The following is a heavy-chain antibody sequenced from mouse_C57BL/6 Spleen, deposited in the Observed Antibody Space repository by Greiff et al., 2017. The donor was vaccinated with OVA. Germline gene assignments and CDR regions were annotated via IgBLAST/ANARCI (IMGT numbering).Heavy chain of an antibody. J-gene: IGHJ2*01. CDR3: ARTGDVDY. CDR1: GYTFTSYW. V-gene: IGHV1-59*01. CDR2: IDPSDSYT. D-gene: IGHD3-3*01. Sequence: VQLQQPGAELVRPGPSVKLSCKASGYTFTSYWMHWVKQRPGQGLVWIGVIDPSDSYTNYNQKFKGKATLTVDTSSSTAYMQLSSLTSEDSAVYYCARTGDVDYWGQGTTLTVSS.